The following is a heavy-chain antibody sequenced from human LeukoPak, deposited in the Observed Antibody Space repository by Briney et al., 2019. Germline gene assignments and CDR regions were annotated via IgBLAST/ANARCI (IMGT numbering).Heavy chain of an antibody. V-gene: IGHV1-69*13. Sequence: EASVKVSCKASGGTFSSYAISWVRQAPGQGLEWMGGIIPIFGTANYAQKFQGRVTITADESTSTAYMELSSLRSEDTAVYYCARDPYSGNYGPYYYYYTDVWGKGTTVTISS. J-gene: IGHJ6*03. CDR1: GGTFSSYA. D-gene: IGHD1-26*01. CDR2: IIPIFGTA. CDR3: ARDPYSGNYGPYYYYYTDV.